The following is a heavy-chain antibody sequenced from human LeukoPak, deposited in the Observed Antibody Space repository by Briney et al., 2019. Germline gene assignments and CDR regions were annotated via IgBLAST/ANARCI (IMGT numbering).Heavy chain of an antibody. CDR2: IWYDGSNK. V-gene: IGHV3-33*01. CDR3: ARGFLEWLPNRIPYYYYGMDV. Sequence: GRSLRLSCAASGFTFSSYGMHWVRQAPGKGLEWVTVIWYDGSNKYYADSVKGRFTISRDNSKNTLYLQMNSLRAEDTAVYYCARGFLEWLPNRIPYYYYGMDVWGQGTTVTVSS. J-gene: IGHJ6*02. CDR1: GFTFSSYG. D-gene: IGHD3-3*01.